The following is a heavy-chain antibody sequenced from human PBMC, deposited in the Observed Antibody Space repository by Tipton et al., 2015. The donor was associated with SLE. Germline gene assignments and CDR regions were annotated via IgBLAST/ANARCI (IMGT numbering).Heavy chain of an antibody. CDR3: ARGSNGNFDL. J-gene: IGHJ2*01. CDR1: GGSFSGYY. V-gene: IGHV4-34*01. D-gene: IGHD2-8*01. Sequence: TLSLTCAVYGGSFSGYYWSWIRQPPGKGLEWIGEINHSGSTNYNPSLKSRVTISVDTSKNQFSLKLRSVTAADTAVYYCARGSNGNFDLWGRGTLVTVSS. CDR2: INHSGST.